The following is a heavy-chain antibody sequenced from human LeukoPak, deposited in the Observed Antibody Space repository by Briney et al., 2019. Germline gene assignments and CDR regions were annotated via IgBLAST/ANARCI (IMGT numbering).Heavy chain of an antibody. V-gene: IGHV1-18*01. CDR3: ARTTVAGTYYMDV. CDR2: ISAYNGNT. J-gene: IGHJ6*03. CDR1: GYTFTSCG. Sequence: ASVKVSCKASGYTFTSCGISWVRQAPGQGLEWMGWISAYNGNTNYAQKLQGRVTMTTDTSTSTAYMELRCLRSDDTAVYYCARTTVAGTYYMDVWGKGTTVTVSS. D-gene: IGHD6-19*01.